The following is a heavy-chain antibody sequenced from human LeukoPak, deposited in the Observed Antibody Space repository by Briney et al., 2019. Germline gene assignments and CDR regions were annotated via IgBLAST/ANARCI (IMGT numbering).Heavy chain of an antibody. J-gene: IGHJ4*02. CDR3: ARWWRGYFDY. D-gene: IGHD2-15*01. CDR2: IYSGGST. V-gene: IGHV3-53*01. Sequence: PGGSLRLSCAASGFTVSSNYMSWVRQAPGKGLEWVSVIYSGGSTYYADSVKGRFTISRDNSKNTLYLQMNSLGAEDTTVYYCARWWRGYFDYWGQGTLVTVSS. CDR1: GFTVSSNY.